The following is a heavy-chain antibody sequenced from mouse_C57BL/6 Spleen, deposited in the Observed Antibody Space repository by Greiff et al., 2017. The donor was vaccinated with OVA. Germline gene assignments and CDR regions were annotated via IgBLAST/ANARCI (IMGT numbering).Heavy chain of an antibody. Sequence: VQGVESGPELVKPGASVKISCKASGYAFSSSWMNWVKQRPGKGLEWIGRIYPGAGDTNYNGKFKGKATLTADKSSSTAYMQLSGLTSEDSAVYFCARRDLYGYDEGFAYWGQGTLVTVSA. CDR2: IYPGAGDT. V-gene: IGHV1-82*01. D-gene: IGHD2-2*01. CDR3: ARRDLYGYDEGFAY. J-gene: IGHJ3*01. CDR1: GYAFSSSW.